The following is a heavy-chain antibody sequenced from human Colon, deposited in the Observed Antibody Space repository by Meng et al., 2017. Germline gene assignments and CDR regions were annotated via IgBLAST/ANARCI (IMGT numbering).Heavy chain of an antibody. CDR3: ARYFYDSRGVTWFDP. D-gene: IGHD3-22*01. J-gene: IGHJ5*02. CDR2: FYFSGNT. Sequence: GQQQEVGPGLVEPSPPLSLTCTVSGGSISSGDYYWSWSRQHPGKGLEWIGYFYFSGNTYYNPSLKSRVSISVDTSKNRFSLNLSSVSAADTAVYYCARYFYDSRGVTWFDPWGQGTLVTVSS. CDR1: GGSISSGDYY. V-gene: IGHV4-31*03.